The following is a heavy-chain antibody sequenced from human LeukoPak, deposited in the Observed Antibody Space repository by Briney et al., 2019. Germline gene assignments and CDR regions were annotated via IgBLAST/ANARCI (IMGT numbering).Heavy chain of an antibody. D-gene: IGHD5-24*01. V-gene: IGHV3-74*01. CDR2: INSDGSST. Sequence: GGSLRLSCTASGFTFSNYWMHWVRQAPGKGLVWVSRINSDGSSTTYADSVKGRFTISRDNAKNTLYLQMNSLRADDTAVYYCARDRATTIFDYWAQGTLVTVSS. J-gene: IGHJ4*02. CDR3: ARDRATTIFDY. CDR1: GFTFSNYW.